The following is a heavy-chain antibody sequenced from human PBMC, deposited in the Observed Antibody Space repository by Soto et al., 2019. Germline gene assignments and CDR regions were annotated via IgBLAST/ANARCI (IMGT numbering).Heavy chain of an antibody. Sequence: EVQLVDSGGGLVQPGGSLRLSCAASGFIFSNYVMSWVRQAPGKGLEWVSSISDSGGTSYYADSVKGRFTISRDNSKNRLYLQMTSLRAEYTAIYYCAKRPRALLTFDYWGQGTLVTVSS. CDR2: ISDSGGTS. CDR1: GFIFSNYV. J-gene: IGHJ4*02. D-gene: IGHD1-26*01. CDR3: AKRPRALLTFDY. V-gene: IGHV3-23*04.